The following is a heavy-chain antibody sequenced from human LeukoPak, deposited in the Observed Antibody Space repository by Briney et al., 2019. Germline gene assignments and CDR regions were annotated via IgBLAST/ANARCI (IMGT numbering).Heavy chain of an antibody. CDR1: GGSISSSSYY. D-gene: IGHD3-9*01. CDR2: IYHSGST. Sequence: PSETLSLTCTVSGGSISSSSYYWGWIRQPPGKGLEWIGSIYHSGSTYYNPSLKSRVTISVDTSKNQFSLKLSSVTAADTAVYYCARGNDILTGPFDYWGQGTLVTVSS. J-gene: IGHJ4*02. V-gene: IGHV4-39*07. CDR3: ARGNDILTGPFDY.